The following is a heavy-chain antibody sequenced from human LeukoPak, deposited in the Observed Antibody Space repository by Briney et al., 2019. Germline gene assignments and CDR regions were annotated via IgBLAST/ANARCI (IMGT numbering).Heavy chain of an antibody. CDR1: GGSISSGSYY. CDR2: IYTSGST. Sequence: PSETLSLTCTVSGGSISSGSYYWSWIRQPAGKGLEWIGCIYTSGSTNYNPSLKSRVTISVDTSKNQFSLKLSSVTAADTTVYYCARGPFPYQLLEGWFDPWGQGTLVTVSS. D-gene: IGHD2-2*01. CDR3: ARGPFPYQLLEGWFDP. V-gene: IGHV4-61*02. J-gene: IGHJ5*02.